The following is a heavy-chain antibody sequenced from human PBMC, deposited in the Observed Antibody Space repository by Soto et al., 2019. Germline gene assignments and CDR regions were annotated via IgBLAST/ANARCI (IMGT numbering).Heavy chain of an antibody. V-gene: IGHV3-30*18. J-gene: IGHJ3*02. CDR1: GFTFSSYG. CDR2: ISYDGSNK. CDR3: AKGGSGGIHDAVDI. Sequence: GGSLRLSCAASGFTFSSYGMHWVRQAPGKGLEWVAVISYDGSNKYYADSVKGRFTISRDNSKNTLYLQMNSLRAEDTAVYSCAKGGSGGIHDAVDIWGQGTMVTVSS. D-gene: IGHD6-25*01.